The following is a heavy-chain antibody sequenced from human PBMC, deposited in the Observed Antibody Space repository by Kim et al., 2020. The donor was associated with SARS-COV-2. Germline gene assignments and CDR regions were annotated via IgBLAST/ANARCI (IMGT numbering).Heavy chain of an antibody. CDR3: VRGRRDGYNYFYY. CDR1: GASISSGGYY. J-gene: IGHJ4*02. Sequence: SETLSLTCTVSGASISSGGYYWSWIRQHQGKGLEWIAYIDYSGSTDYNPSVKSRLIISLDKSKNQISLKLSSVTAADTAVYYCVRGRRDGYNYFYYWGQGTLVTVSS. D-gene: IGHD5-12*01. V-gene: IGHV4-31*03. CDR2: IDYSGST.